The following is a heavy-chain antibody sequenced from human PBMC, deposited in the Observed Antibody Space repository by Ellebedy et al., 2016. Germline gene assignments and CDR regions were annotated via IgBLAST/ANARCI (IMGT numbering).Heavy chain of an antibody. CDR1: GFTFSSYA. D-gene: IGHD7-27*01. J-gene: IGHJ4*02. V-gene: IGHV3-30*18. CDR3: AKERSTGGFDY. CDR2: VLYNGDDK. Sequence: GESLKISXVASGFTFSSYAMSWVRQAPGKGLEWVAVVLYNGDDKYYADSGKGRFTISRDISKNTLNLHMSSLRPEDTAVYYCAKERSTGGFDYWGQGTRVTVSS.